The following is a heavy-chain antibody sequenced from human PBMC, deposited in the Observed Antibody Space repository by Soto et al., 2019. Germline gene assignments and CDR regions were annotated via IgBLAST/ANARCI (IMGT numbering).Heavy chain of an antibody. CDR3: ARGQLVWYGDLTPYHRDMDV. D-gene: IGHD3-10*01. CDR2: ISHDGGT. J-gene: IGHJ6*02. CDR1: GGSFDDFY. Sequence: QVQLQQWGAGLLRPSETLSLTCAFYGGSFDDFYWSLVRQSPGKGLEWVGEISHDGGTNYSPSLASRVSISVDTSKNQFSLHLRSVTAADTGLYYCARGQLVWYGDLTPYHRDMDVWGQGTTVTVSS. V-gene: IGHV4-34*02.